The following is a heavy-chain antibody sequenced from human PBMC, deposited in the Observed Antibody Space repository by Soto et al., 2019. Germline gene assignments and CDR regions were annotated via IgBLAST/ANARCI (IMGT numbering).Heavy chain of an antibody. CDR1: GFTFSSYS. D-gene: IGHD3-10*01. J-gene: IGHJ6*04. Sequence: GGSLRLSCAASGFTFSSYSMNWVRQAPGKGLEWVSYISSSSSTIYYADSVKGRFTISRDNAKNSLYLQMNSLRDEDTAVYYCARXVIXXRGXITHQGIDVWAKGTQVTLSS. CDR3: ARXVIXXRGXITHQGIDV. CDR2: ISSSSSTI. V-gene: IGHV3-48*02.